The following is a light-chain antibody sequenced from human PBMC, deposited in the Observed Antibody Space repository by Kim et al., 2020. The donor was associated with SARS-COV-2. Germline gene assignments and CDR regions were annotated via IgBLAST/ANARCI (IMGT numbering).Light chain of an antibody. CDR3: AAWDDSLNGPV. Sequence: QSVLTQPPSASGTPGQRVTISCSGGSSNIGSNTVNWYQQLPGTAAKLLIYSNNQRPSGVPDRFSGSKSGTSASLAISGLQSEDEADYYCAAWDDSLNGPVFGTGTKVTVL. V-gene: IGLV1-44*01. CDR2: SNN. J-gene: IGLJ1*01. CDR1: SSNIGSNT.